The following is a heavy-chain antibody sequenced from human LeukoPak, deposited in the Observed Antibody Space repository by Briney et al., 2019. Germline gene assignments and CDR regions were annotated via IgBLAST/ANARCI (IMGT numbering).Heavy chain of an antibody. J-gene: IGHJ4*02. Sequence: GGSLRLSCTASGFTFSSYAISWVRQAPGKGLEWVSGISDSGDTTYYADSVKGRFTIFRDNSKNTLYLQMNSLRAEDAAVYYCAKEDKYGTYRYNLFDYWGQGTLVTVSS. V-gene: IGHV3-23*01. CDR2: ISDSGDTT. D-gene: IGHD3-16*02. CDR3: AKEDKYGTYRYNLFDY. CDR1: GFTFSSYA.